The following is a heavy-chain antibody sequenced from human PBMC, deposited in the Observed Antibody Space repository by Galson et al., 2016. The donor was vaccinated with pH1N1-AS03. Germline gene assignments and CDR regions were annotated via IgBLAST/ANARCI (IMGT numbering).Heavy chain of an antibody. Sequence: SLRLSCAASGFTFRTFSIYWVRQAPGKGLEYVSGISGNGINTYYADPVKARFTISRDKSKNTASLQMSSLRTEDTAVYYCIKEGNRLQSRRSDAFDIWGRGTMVTVS. CDR3: IKEGNRLQSRRSDAFDI. CDR2: ISGNGINT. D-gene: IGHD5-18*01. CDR1: GFTFRTFS. V-gene: IGHV3-64D*06. J-gene: IGHJ3*02.